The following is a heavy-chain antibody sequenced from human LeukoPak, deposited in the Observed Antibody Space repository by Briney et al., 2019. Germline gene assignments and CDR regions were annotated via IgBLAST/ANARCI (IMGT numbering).Heavy chain of an antibody. CDR2: IYHSGST. D-gene: IGHD1-26*01. J-gene: IGHJ3*02. V-gene: IGHV4-4*02. Sequence: GSLRLSCAASGFRLSTYWMSWVRQPPGKGLEWIGEIYHSGSTNYNPSLKSRVTISVDKSKTQFSLKLSSVTAADTAVYYCARDKWEPRYAFDIWGQGTMVTVSS. CDR1: GFRLSTYW. CDR3: ARDKWEPRYAFDI.